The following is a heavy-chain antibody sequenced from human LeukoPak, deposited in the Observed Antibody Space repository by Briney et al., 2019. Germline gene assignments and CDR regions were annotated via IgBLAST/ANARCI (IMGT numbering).Heavy chain of an antibody. CDR1: RFTFSNYW. J-gene: IGHJ4*02. V-gene: IGHV3-7*01. Sequence: GGSLRLSCAASRFTFSNYWMTWVRQAPGKGLEWVANINQDGSEKNYVGSVKGRFTISRDNAENSLYLQMNTLRAEDTAIYYCARYRHINSWSTDRFDYWGQGALVTVSS. CDR2: INQDGSEK. CDR3: ARYRHINSWSTDRFDY. D-gene: IGHD6-13*01.